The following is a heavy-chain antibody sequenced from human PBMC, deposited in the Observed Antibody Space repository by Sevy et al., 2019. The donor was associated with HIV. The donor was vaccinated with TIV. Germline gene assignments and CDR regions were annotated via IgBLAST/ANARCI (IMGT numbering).Heavy chain of an antibody. D-gene: IGHD1-26*01. V-gene: IGHV4-59*11. Sequence: SETLSLTCTVSGGSITSLYWNWIRQPPGKGLEWIANIYYNGHINYNPSLKSRVTLSLDTSKNQFSLRLGSVTAADRAMYYCAGENAWGRGYSWGQGTLVTVSS. CDR2: IYYNGHI. CDR3: AGENAWGRGYS. CDR1: GGSITSLY. J-gene: IGHJ4*02.